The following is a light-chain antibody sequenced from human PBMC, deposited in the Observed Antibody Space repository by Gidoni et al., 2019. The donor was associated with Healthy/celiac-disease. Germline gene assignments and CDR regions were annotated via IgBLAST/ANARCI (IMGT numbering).Light chain of an antibody. CDR2: SNN. CDR3: AAWDDSLNGVV. J-gene: IGLJ2*01. Sequence: QSVLTQPPSASGTPGPGVTISCTRSSANIGSNTVYWYQQHPGTAPKLLIYSNNQRPSGVPDRFSGSRSGTSASLAISGLQSEDEADYYCAAWDDSLNGVVFGGGTKLTVL. CDR1: SANIGSNT. V-gene: IGLV1-44*01.